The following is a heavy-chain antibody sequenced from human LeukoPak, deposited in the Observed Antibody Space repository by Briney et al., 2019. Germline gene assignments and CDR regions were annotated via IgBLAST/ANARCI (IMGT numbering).Heavy chain of an antibody. CDR2: ISWNSGSI. CDR3: AKDLELESSYGMDV. V-gene: IGHV3-9*01. CDR1: GFTFDDYA. Sequence: PGGSLRLSRAASGFTFDDYAMHWVRQAPGKGLEWVSGISWNSGSIGYADSVKGRFTISRDNAKNSLYLQMNSLRAEDTALYYCAKDLELESSYGMDVWGQGTTVTVSS. J-gene: IGHJ6*02. D-gene: IGHD1-1*01.